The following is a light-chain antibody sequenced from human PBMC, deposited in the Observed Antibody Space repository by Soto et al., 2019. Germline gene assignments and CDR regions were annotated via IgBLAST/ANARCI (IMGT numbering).Light chain of an antibody. J-gene: IGKJ1*01. CDR1: ERVSSD. Sequence: EIVMTQSPATLSVSPGERATLSCRASERVSSDLAWYQQKPGQAPRLLIYGASTRATGIPARFSGSGSGTEFTLTISSLQSGDFALYYCQQYNNWPWTFGQGTKVEIK. V-gene: IGKV3-15*01. CDR2: GAS. CDR3: QQYNNWPWT.